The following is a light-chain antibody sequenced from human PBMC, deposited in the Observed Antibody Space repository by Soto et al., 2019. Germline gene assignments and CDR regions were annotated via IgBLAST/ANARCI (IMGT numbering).Light chain of an antibody. V-gene: IGKV1-5*01. CDR1: QTISTW. J-gene: IGKJ1*01. CDR3: QQYTNTNNTWM. CDR2: XAS. Sequence: GDRVTITFRASQTISTWMAWYQQKPGKAPKLLXXXASTLQSGVASRFSGSASGTEFTLIISGLQPDDSATYYCQQYTNTNNTWMFCQGTKVDI.